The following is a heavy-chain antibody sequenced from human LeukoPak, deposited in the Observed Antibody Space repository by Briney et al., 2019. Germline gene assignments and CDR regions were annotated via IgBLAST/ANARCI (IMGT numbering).Heavy chain of an antibody. CDR2: IYSGGST. CDR1: GYSITSGYY. V-gene: IGHV3-66*01. J-gene: IGHJ4*02. CDR3: ARGPSGYRNT. Sequence: ETLSLTCTVSGYSITSGYYWGWIRQPPGKGLEWVLLIYSGGSTYYADSVKGRFTISRDNSKNTLYLQMNSLRAEDTAVYYCARGPSGYRNTGGQGTLVTVSS. D-gene: IGHD5-12*01.